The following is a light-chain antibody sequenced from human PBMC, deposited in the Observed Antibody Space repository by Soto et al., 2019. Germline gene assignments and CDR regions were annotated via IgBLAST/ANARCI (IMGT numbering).Light chain of an antibody. Sequence: QSVLTQPPSVSGAPGQRVTISCTGSSSNIGTGYDVHWYQQLPGTAPKLLINGNSNRPSGVPDRFSGSKSGASASLAITGLQAEDEADYYCQSYDNSLSSYVFGTGTKVTVL. CDR3: QSYDNSLSSYV. V-gene: IGLV1-40*01. CDR1: SSNIGTGYD. J-gene: IGLJ1*01. CDR2: GNS.